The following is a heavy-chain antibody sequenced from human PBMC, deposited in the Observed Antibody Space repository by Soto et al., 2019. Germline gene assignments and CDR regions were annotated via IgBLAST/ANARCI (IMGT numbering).Heavy chain of an antibody. CDR2: ISAYNGNT. Sequence: GASVKVSCTDSGYSFTSYGISWVRQAPGQGPEWMGWISAYNGNTNYAQKLQGRVTMTTDTSTSTAYMELRSLRSDDTAVYYCAREFGELAFDIWGQGTMVTVSS. V-gene: IGHV1-18*01. CDR1: GYSFTSYG. CDR3: AREFGELAFDI. J-gene: IGHJ3*02. D-gene: IGHD3-10*01.